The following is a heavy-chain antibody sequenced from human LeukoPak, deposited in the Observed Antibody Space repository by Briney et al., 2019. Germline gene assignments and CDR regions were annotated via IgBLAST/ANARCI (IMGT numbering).Heavy chain of an antibody. Sequence: GASVKVSCKASGYTFTGYYMHWVRQAPGQGLEWMGRINPNSGGTNYAQKFQGRVTMTRDTSISTVYMELSSLRSEDTAVYYCARGGYYDFWSGYPRRVYFDYWGQGTLVTVSS. CDR2: INPNSGGT. D-gene: IGHD3-3*01. CDR1: GYTFTGYY. CDR3: ARGGYYDFWSGYPRRVYFDY. V-gene: IGHV1-2*06. J-gene: IGHJ4*02.